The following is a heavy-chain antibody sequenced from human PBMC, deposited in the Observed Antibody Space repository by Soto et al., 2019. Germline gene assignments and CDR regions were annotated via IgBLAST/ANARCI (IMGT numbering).Heavy chain of an antibody. CDR1: GFTFTTYW. Sequence: DVQLAESGGGLVQPGGSLRLSCAASGFTFTTYWMHWVRQAPGKGLEWVSRINSEGRNTNYADSVKGRFTFSRDNAKNTVYLEMNSLRVEDTAVYYCAREAYSYGYFDYWGQGAVVTVSS. CDR2: INSEGRNT. J-gene: IGHJ4*02. CDR3: AREAYSYGYFDY. V-gene: IGHV3-74*01. D-gene: IGHD5-18*01.